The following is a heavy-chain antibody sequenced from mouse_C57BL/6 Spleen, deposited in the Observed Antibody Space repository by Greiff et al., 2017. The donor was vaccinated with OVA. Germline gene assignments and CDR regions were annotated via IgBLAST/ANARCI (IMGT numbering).Heavy chain of an antibody. CDR2: ILPGSGST. Sequence: QVQLQQSGAELLKPGASVKLSCKATGYTFTGYWIEWVKQRPGHGLEWIGEILPGSGSTNYHEKFKGKATFTADTSSNTAYMQLSSLTTEDSAIYYCARGSTMITGWFAYWGQGTLVTVSA. CDR3: ARGSTMITGWFAY. J-gene: IGHJ3*01. V-gene: IGHV1-9*01. D-gene: IGHD2-4*01. CDR1: GYTFTGYW.